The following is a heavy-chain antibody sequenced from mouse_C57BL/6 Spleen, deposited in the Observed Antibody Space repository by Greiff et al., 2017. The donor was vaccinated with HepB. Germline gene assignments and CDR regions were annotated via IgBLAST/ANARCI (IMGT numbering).Heavy chain of an antibody. CDR1: GYTLTSYD. CDR3: ARYGYERYFDV. J-gene: IGHJ1*03. D-gene: IGHD2-2*01. CDR2: FYPRDGST. V-gene: IGHV1-85*01. Sequence: VQLQQSGPGLLKPGASVTFSCKASGYTLTSYDINWVKQRPGPELEWIGWFYPRDGSTKYNEKFKGKATLTLDTSSSTAYMERHSLTSEDSAVYFCARYGYERYFDVWGTGTTVTVSS.